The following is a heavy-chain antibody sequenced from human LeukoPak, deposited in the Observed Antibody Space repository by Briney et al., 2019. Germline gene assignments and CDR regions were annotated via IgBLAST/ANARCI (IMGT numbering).Heavy chain of an antibody. CDR3: ARGSIDPLLWFGDRGNYYYMDV. CDR1: GGTFSSYA. J-gene: IGHJ6*03. V-gene: IGHV1-69*13. Sequence: GASVKVSCKASGGTFSSYAISWVRQAPGQGLEWRGGIIPIFGTANYAQKFQGRVTITADESTSTAYMELSSLRSEDTAVYYCARGSIDPLLWFGDRGNYYYMDVWGKGTTVTISS. CDR2: IIPIFGTA. D-gene: IGHD3-10*01.